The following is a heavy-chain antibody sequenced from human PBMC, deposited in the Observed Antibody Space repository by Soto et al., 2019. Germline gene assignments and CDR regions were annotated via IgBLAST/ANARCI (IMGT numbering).Heavy chain of an antibody. J-gene: IGHJ4*02. CDR1: GGTFSSYT. CDR3: ASCSGGSCYRYYFDY. V-gene: IGHV1-69*02. CDR2: IIPILGIA. Sequence: SVKVSCKASGGTFSSYTISWVRQAPGQGLEWMGRIIPILGIANYAQKFQGRVTITADKSTSTAYMELSSLRSEDTAVYYCASCSGGSCYRYYFDYWGQGTLVTVSS. D-gene: IGHD2-15*01.